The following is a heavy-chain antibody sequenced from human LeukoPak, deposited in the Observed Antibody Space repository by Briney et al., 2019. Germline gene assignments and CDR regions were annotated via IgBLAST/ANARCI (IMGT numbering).Heavy chain of an antibody. Sequence: SETLSLTCTVSGGSISSYYWSWIRQPPGKGLEWIGYIYYSGSTNYNPSLKSRVTISVDTSKNQFSLKLSSVTAADTAVYYCARDYRYSSGWSGRDAFDIWGQGTMVTVSS. CDR3: ARDYRYSSGWSGRDAFDI. J-gene: IGHJ3*02. V-gene: IGHV4-59*01. CDR1: GGSISSYY. D-gene: IGHD6-19*01. CDR2: IYYSGST.